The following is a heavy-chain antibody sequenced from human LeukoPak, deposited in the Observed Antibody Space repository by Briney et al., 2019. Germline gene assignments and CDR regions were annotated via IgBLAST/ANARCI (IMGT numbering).Heavy chain of an antibody. CDR2: LSWNSGSI. CDR3: AKDLDCSSTSCHMI. Sequence: GRSLRLSCAASGFTFDDYAMHWVRQAPGKGLEWVSGLSWNSGSIGYADSVKGRFTISRDNAKNSLYLQMNSLRAEDTALYYCAKDLDCSSTSCHMIWGQGTLVTVSS. D-gene: IGHD2-2*01. CDR1: GFTFDDYA. V-gene: IGHV3-9*01. J-gene: IGHJ4*02.